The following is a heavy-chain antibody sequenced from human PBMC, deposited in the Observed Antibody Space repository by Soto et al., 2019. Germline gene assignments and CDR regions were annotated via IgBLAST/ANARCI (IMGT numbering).Heavy chain of an antibody. CDR3: ARENSGSYQPHAFDI. CDR2: IYHSGST. Sequence: QVQLQESGPGLVKPSGTLSLTCAVSGGSISSSNWWSWVRQPPGKGLEWIGEIYHSGSTNYNPSLKGRATISVDKSKNQFSLKLSSVTAADTAVYYCARENSGSYQPHAFDIWGQGTMVTVSS. CDR1: GGSISSSNW. D-gene: IGHD3-10*01. V-gene: IGHV4-4*02. J-gene: IGHJ3*02.